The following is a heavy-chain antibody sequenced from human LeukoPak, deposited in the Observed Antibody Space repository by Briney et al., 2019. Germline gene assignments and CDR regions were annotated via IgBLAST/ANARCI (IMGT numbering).Heavy chain of an antibody. CDR2: IKQDGSEK. V-gene: IGHV3-7*01. J-gene: IGHJ4*02. Sequence: GSLRLSCAASGFTFSSYWMSWVRQAPGKGLEWVANIKQDGSEKYYVDSVKGRFTISRDNAKNSLYLQMNSLRAEDTAVYYCAREIIGYYDSSGYCDYWGQGTLVTVSS. D-gene: IGHD3-22*01. CDR3: AREIIGYYDSSGYCDY. CDR1: GFTFSSYW.